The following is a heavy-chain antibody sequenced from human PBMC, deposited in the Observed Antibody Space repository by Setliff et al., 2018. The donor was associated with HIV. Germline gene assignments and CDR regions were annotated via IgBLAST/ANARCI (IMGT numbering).Heavy chain of an antibody. V-gene: IGHV4-34*01. CDR3: ARGRCSGGTCSGRYSYLHIDV. Sequence: SETLSLTCAVYGGSFSDYSWTWIRRPTGKGLEWIGEIHHSGRTDYNPSLTSRVTMSVDSSKNQFSLRLSSVAAADTAVYYCARGRCSGGTCSGRYSYLHIDVWGKGTTVTVSS. D-gene: IGHD2-15*01. CDR2: IHHSGRT. CDR1: GGSFSDYS. J-gene: IGHJ6*03.